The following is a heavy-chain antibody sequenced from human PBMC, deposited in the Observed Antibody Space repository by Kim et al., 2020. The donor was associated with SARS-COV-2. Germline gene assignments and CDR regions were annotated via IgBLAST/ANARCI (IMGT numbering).Heavy chain of an antibody. Sequence: ASVKVSCKASGYTFTGYYMHWVRQAPGQGLAWMGRINPNSGGTNYAQKFQGRVTMTRDTSISTAYMELSRLRSDDTAVYYCARGSRDCSGGSCYYYWGQGTLVTVSS. CDR3: ARGSRDCSGGSCYYY. CDR2: INPNSGGT. CDR1: GYTFTGYY. V-gene: IGHV1-2*06. D-gene: IGHD2-15*01. J-gene: IGHJ4*02.